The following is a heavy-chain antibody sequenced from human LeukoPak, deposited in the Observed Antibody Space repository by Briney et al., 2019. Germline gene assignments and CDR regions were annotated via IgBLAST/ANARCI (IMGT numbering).Heavy chain of an antibody. V-gene: IGHV1-2*04. CDR3: ARTPPDRFGELLRSYYMDV. Sequence: ASVKVSCKASGYTFTSYYMHWVRQAPGQGLEWMGWINPNSGGTNYAQKFQGWVTMTRDTSISTAYMELSRLRSDDTAVYYCARTPPDRFGELLRSYYMDVWGKGTTVTVSS. CDR1: GYTFTSYY. J-gene: IGHJ6*03. D-gene: IGHD3-10*01. CDR2: INPNSGGT.